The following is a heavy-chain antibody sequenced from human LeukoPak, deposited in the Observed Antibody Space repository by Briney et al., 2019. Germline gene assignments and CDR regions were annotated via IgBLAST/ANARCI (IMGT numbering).Heavy chain of an antibody. Sequence: ASVTVSCKASGYTFTSYGISWVRQAPGQGLEWMGWISAYNGNTNYAQKLQGRVTMTTHTSTSTAYMELRSLRSGDTAVYYCAAGYYGSGSNPGYDYWGQGTLVTVSS. D-gene: IGHD3-10*01. CDR2: ISAYNGNT. J-gene: IGHJ4*02. CDR3: AAGYYGSGSNPGYDY. V-gene: IGHV1-18*01. CDR1: GYTFTSYG.